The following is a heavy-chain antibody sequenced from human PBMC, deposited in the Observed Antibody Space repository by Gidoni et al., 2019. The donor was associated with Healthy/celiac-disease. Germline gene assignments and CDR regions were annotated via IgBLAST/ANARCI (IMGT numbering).Heavy chain of an antibody. CDR1: VGSFSGYY. J-gene: IGHJ4*02. Sequence: QVQLQQWGAGLLKPSETLSLTCAVYVGSFSGYYWSWILQPPGKGLEWIGEINHSGSTNYNPSLKSRLTISVDTSKNKFSLKLSSVTAADTAVYYGARGYCSGGSCYDYWGQGTLVTVSS. CDR2: INHSGST. D-gene: IGHD2-15*01. V-gene: IGHV4-34*01. CDR3: ARGYCSGGSCYDY.